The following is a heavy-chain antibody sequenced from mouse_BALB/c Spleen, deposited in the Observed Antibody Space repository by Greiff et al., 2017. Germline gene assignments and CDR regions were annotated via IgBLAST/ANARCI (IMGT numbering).Heavy chain of an antibody. CDR3: ARSGNYPYYYAMDY. CDR1: GYTFTSYN. D-gene: IGHD2-1*01. Sequence: QVQLQQPGAELVKPGASVKMSCKASGYTFTSYNMHWVKQTPGQGLEWIGAIYPGNGDTSYNQKFKGKATLTADKSSSTAYMQLSSLTSEDSAVYYCARSGNYPYYYAMDYWGQGTSVTVSS. CDR2: IYPGNGDT. J-gene: IGHJ4*01. V-gene: IGHV1-12*01.